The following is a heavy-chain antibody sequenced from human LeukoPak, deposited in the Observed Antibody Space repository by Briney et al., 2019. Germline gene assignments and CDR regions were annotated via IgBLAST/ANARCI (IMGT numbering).Heavy chain of an antibody. J-gene: IGHJ5*02. CDR3: ARSPDIVVVPAADYRNWFDP. CDR2: INPNSGGT. CDR1: GYTFTGYY. V-gene: IGHV1-2*02. D-gene: IGHD2-2*01. Sequence: ASVKVSCKASGYTFTGYYMHWVRQAPGQGLEWMGWINPNSGGTNYAQKFQGRVTMTRDTSISTAYMELSRLRSDDTAVYYCARSPDIVVVPAADYRNWFDPWGQGTLVTVSS.